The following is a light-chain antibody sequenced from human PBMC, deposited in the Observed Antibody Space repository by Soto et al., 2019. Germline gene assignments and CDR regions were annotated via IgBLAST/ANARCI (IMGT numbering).Light chain of an antibody. CDR1: SSDVGTYTY. V-gene: IGLV2-11*01. Sequence: QSALTQPRSVSGSPGQSVTISCTGTSSDVGTYTYVSWYQQHPGKAPKLIIYDVIKRPSGVPDRFSGSKSGNTASLTISGLQAEDKADYYCCSYAGTYTHVFGSGTKV. J-gene: IGLJ1*01. CDR2: DVI. CDR3: CSYAGTYTHV.